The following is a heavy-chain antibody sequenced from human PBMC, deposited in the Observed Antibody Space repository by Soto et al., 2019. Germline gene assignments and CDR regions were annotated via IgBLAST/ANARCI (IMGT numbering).Heavy chain of an antibody. CDR1: GFTVSNNY. V-gene: IGHV3-66*04. J-gene: IGHJ6*03. D-gene: IGHD1-1*01. Sequence: EVQLVESGGGLVQPGGSLRLSCAASGFTVSNNYMSWVRQAPGKGLEWVSVIYSGGITYNADSVKGRFTTSRDNSKNTLYLQMNSLRAEDTAVYYCARQPRNEAGGYYYYYYMDVWGKGSTVTVSS. CDR3: ARQPRNEAGGYYYYYYMDV. CDR2: IYSGGIT.